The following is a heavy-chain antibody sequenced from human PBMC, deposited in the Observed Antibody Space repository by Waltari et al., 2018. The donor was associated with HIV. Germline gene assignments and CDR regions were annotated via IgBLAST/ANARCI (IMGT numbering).Heavy chain of an antibody. CDR1: GFTFSSYG. CDR3: AKDLGFLEWVGGRPRYYYYYGMDV. J-gene: IGHJ6*02. V-gene: IGHV3-30*18. CDR2: ISYDGSNK. Sequence: SGGGVVQPGRSLRLSCAASGFTFSSYGMHWVRQAPGKGLEWVAIISYDGSNKYYADSVKGRFTISRDNSKNTLYLQMHSLRAEDTAVYYCAKDLGFLEWVGGRPRYYYYYGMDVWGQGTTVTVSS. D-gene: IGHD3-3*02.